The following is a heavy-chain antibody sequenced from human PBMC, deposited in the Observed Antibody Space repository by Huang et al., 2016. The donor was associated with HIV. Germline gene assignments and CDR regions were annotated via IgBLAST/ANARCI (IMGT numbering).Heavy chain of an antibody. Sequence: QVQLVQSGAEVKKPVASVKVSCKAFGYTFTSYAMHWVRQAPGQRLEWMGWINAGNGNTKDSQKFQGRVTITRDTSASTAYMELSSLRSEDTAVYYCARAAGAFYYYYYYMDVWGKGTTVTVSS. CDR3: ARAAGAFYYYYYYMDV. CDR1: GYTFTSYA. D-gene: IGHD6-13*01. CDR2: INAGNGNT. J-gene: IGHJ6*03. V-gene: IGHV1-3*01.